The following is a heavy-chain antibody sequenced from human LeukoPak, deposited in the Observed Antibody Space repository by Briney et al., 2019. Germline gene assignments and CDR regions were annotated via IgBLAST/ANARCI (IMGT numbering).Heavy chain of an antibody. CDR2: IWYDGSNK. Sequence: PGRSLRLSCAASGFTFSSYGMHWVRQAPGKGLEWVAVIWYDGSNKYYADSVKGRFTISRDNSKNTLYLQMNSLRAEDTAVYYCAGGEYDFWSGYYLGGLYWGQGTLVTVSS. V-gene: IGHV3-33*01. D-gene: IGHD3-3*01. CDR3: AGGEYDFWSGYYLGGLY. J-gene: IGHJ4*02. CDR1: GFTFSSYG.